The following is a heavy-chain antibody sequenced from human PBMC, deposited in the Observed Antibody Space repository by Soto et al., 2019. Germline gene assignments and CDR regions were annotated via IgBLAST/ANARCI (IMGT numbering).Heavy chain of an antibody. CDR3: PHYRIFGDYMYYFDS. V-gene: IGHV2-5*02. CDR2: IYWDDDK. D-gene: IGHD4-17*01. Sequence: QITLKESGPTLVKPTQTLTLTCTFSGFSLSTSRVGVGWIRQPPGKALEWLALIYWDDDKRYSPSLKTRLTITKDTSKNQVVLTMTNMDPVATATYYCPHYRIFGDYMYYFDSWGQGTLVTVSS. CDR1: GFSLSTSRVG. J-gene: IGHJ4*02.